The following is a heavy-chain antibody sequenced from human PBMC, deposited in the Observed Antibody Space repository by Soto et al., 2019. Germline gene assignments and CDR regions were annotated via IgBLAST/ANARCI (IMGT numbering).Heavy chain of an antibody. CDR3: ARASSDYGDFNFFDF. D-gene: IGHD4-17*01. CDR2: INPNSGGT. CDR1: GYTFTGYY. Sequence: GASVKVSCKASGYTFTGYYMHWVRQAPGQGLQWMGWINPNSGGTNYAQNFQGRVTLTRDTSISTAYMELSRLRSDDTAVYYCARASSDYGDFNFFDFWGQGTLVTVSS. V-gene: IGHV1-2*02. J-gene: IGHJ4*02.